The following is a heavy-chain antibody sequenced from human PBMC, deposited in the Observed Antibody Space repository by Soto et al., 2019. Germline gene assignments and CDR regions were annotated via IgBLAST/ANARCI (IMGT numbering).Heavy chain of an antibody. CDR2: IYYTGNI. Sequence: QVQLQESGPGLVKPLETLSLTCTVPGGSLTSYYWSWVRQPPGKGLEWIGYIYYTGNINFNPSLKSRLTISWDTSKNQFSLRLSSVTAADTVVYYCATGRVYFGSEYWGQGTLVTVSS. CDR1: GGSLTSYY. J-gene: IGHJ4*02. V-gene: IGHV4-59*01. D-gene: IGHD3-10*01. CDR3: ATGRVYFGSEY.